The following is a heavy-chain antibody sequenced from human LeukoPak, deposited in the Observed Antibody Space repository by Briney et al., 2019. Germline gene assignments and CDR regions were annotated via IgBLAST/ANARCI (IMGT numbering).Heavy chain of an antibody. Sequence: SETLSLTCTVSGVSISSYYWSWIRQPPGKGLEWIGYIYTTGSTKYNPSLNSRVTISVDTSKNQYSLKLSPVTAADTAVYYCARHGGPYTSGRWYFDLWGRGTLVTVSS. CDR1: GVSISSYY. CDR2: IYTTGST. CDR3: ARHGGPYTSGRWYFDL. D-gene: IGHD6-25*01. V-gene: IGHV4-4*09. J-gene: IGHJ2*01.